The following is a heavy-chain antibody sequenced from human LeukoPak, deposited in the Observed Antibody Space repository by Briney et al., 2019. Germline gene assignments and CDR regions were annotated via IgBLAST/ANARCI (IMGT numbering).Heavy chain of an antibody. Sequence: SETLSLTCTVSGGSISSGSYYWSWIRQPAGKGLEWIGRIYTSGSTNYNPSLKSRVTISADTSKNQFSLQLTSVTAADTAVYYCASLGSNDYWGQGTLVTVSS. D-gene: IGHD2-15*01. CDR2: IYTSGST. V-gene: IGHV4-61*02. J-gene: IGHJ4*02. CDR3: ASLGSNDY. CDR1: GGSISSGSYY.